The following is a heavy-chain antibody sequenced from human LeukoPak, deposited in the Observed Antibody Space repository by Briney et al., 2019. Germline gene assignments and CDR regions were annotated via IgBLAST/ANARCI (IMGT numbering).Heavy chain of an antibody. CDR2: ITAYNDNT. D-gene: IGHD3-10*01. Sequence: ASVKVSCKASGYTFTSYGISWGRQAPGQGVEWMGWITAYNDNTNYAQKLQGRVTMTTDTSTSTAYMELRSLRSDDTAVYYCARALLWFGEPSHIDYWGQGTLVTASS. V-gene: IGHV1-18*01. CDR1: GYTFTSYG. CDR3: ARALLWFGEPSHIDY. J-gene: IGHJ4*02.